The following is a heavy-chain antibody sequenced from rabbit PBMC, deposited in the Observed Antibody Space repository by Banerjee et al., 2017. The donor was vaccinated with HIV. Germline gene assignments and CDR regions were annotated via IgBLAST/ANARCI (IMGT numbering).Heavy chain of an antibody. Sequence: LKETGGGLVQPGGTLTLTCTASGFTISSYHMGWVRQAPGKGLEWIGMIDAGGGSTYYASWVNGRFTISSNTNQNTVTLQMTSLTAADTATYFCARDLAGVIGWNFGLWGPGTLVTVS. J-gene: IGHJ4*01. CDR1: GFTISSYH. CDR2: IDAGGGST. D-gene: IGHD4-1*01. CDR3: ARDLAGVIGWNFGL. V-gene: IGHV1S28*01.